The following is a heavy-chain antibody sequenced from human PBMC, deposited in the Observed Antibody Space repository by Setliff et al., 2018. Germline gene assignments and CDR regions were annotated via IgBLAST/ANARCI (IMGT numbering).Heavy chain of an antibody. CDR2: IDTSGST. CDR3: AKVPITKVYFYMDV. V-gene: IGHV4-4*08. Sequence: PSETLSLTCAVSGAAISTYYWSWLRQPPGKGLEWIGYIDTSGSTDYNPSLKSRVTISVDTSKNQLSLKLSSVTAADTAVYYCAKVPITKVYFYMDVWGKGTTVTVSS. J-gene: IGHJ6*03. CDR1: GAAISTYY. D-gene: IGHD3-10*01.